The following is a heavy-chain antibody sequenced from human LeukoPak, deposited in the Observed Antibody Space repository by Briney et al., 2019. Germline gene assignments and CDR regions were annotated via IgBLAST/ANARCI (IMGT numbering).Heavy chain of an antibody. V-gene: IGHV4-34*01. CDR3: ASSVGSTDY. CDR1: GFIFSSYW. J-gene: IGHJ4*02. D-gene: IGHD1-26*01. CDR2: INHRGST. Sequence: GSLRLSCAASGFIFSSYWMTWIRQSPGKELEWIGEINHRGSTNYNPSLKSRLTISVDTSKNQFSLKLGSVTAADTAVYYCASSVGSTDYWGQGALVTVSS.